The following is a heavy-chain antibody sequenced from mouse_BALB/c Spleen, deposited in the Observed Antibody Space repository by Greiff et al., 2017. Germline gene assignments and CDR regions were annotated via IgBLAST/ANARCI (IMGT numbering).Heavy chain of an antibody. J-gene: IGHJ4*01. Sequence: EVHLVESGGGLVKPGGSLKLSCAASGFTFSSYAMSWVRQTPEKRLEWVASISSGGSTYYPDSVKGRFTISRDNARNILYLQMSSLRSEDTAMYYCARGDYYGSHYYAMDYWGQGTSVTVSS. CDR1: GFTFSSYA. CDR2: ISSGGST. V-gene: IGHV5-6-5*01. D-gene: IGHD1-1*01. CDR3: ARGDYYGSHYYAMDY.